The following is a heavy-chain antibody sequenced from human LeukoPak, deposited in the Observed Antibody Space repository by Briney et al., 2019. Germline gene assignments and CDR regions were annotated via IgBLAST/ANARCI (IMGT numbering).Heavy chain of an antibody. V-gene: IGHV4-4*02. CDR2: IHHSGSA. D-gene: IGHD6-13*01. CDR3: ARVGIAAAGTGVDY. CDR1: GASISSNW. Sequence: SETLSLTCAVSGASISSNWWNWVRQPPGKGLKGIGEIHHSGSANYNPSLKSRVTISLDTSENHFSLRLSSVTAADTAVYYCARVGIAAAGTGVDYWGQGTLVTVSS. J-gene: IGHJ4*02.